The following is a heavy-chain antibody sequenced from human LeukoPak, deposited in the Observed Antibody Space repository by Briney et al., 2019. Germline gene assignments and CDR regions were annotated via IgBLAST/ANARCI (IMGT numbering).Heavy chain of an antibody. Sequence: PSETLSLTCAVYGGSFSGYYWSWIRQPPGKGLEWVSVIYSGGSTYYADSVKGRFTISRDNSKNTLYLQMNSLRAEDTAVYYCAANMGIYLIYWGQGTLVTVSS. D-gene: IGHD1-26*01. CDR3: AANMGIYLIY. J-gene: IGHJ4*02. CDR1: GGSFSGYY. CDR2: IYSGGST. V-gene: IGHV3-66*02.